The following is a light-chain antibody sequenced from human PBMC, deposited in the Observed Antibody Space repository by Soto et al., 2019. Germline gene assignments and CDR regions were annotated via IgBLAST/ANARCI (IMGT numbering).Light chain of an antibody. CDR1: QSISDN. Sequence: DIVITQSPAILSVSLGERATLSCLASQSISDNLAWYQQRYGQAPRLLIYGASTMATGVPARFRGSGSGTEFTLTISSLQSDDFAIYYCQQYKSWPPLTFGGGNKVE. CDR2: GAS. J-gene: IGKJ4*01. V-gene: IGKV3-15*01. CDR3: QQYKSWPPLT.